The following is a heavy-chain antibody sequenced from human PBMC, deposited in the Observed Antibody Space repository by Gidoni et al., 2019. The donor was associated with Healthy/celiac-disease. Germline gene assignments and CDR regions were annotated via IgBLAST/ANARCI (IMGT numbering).Heavy chain of an antibody. CDR3: ARVHPYDFWSGYYYTRGLGYYYYYMDV. Sequence: QVQLVQSGAEVKKPGASVKVSCKASGYTFTSYDINWVRQATGQGLEWMGWMNPNRGNTGYAQKFQGRVTMTRNTSISTAYMELSSLRSEDTAVYYCARVHPYDFWSGYYYTRGLGYYYYYMDVWGKGTTVTVSS. CDR2: MNPNRGNT. J-gene: IGHJ6*03. D-gene: IGHD3-3*01. CDR1: GYTFTSYD. V-gene: IGHV1-8*01.